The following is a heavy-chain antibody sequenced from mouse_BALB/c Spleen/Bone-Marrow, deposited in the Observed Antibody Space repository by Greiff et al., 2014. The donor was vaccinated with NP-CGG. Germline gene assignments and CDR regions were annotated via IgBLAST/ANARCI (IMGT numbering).Heavy chain of an antibody. CDR1: GYTFSSYW. CDR3: ARGYAMDY. V-gene: IGHV1-9*01. Sequence: VKLMESGAELMKPGASVKISCKATGYTFSSYWIEWVKQRPGHGLEWIGEILPGGGSTNYNEKFKGKATFTADTSSNTAYMQLSSLTSEDSAVYYCARGYAMDYWGQGTSVTVSS. J-gene: IGHJ4*01. CDR2: ILPGGGST.